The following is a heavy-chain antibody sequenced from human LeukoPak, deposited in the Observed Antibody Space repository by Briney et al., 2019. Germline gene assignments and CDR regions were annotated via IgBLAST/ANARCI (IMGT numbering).Heavy chain of an antibody. Sequence: PGGSLRLSCAASGFTFSSYWMSWVRQAPGKGLEWVANIKQDGSEKYYVDSVKGRFTISRDNAKNSLYLQTNSLRAEDTAVYYCARTSGSYHFDYWGQGTLVTVSS. CDR3: ARTSGSYHFDY. CDR1: GFTFSSYW. D-gene: IGHD1-26*01. J-gene: IGHJ4*02. V-gene: IGHV3-7*05. CDR2: IKQDGSEK.